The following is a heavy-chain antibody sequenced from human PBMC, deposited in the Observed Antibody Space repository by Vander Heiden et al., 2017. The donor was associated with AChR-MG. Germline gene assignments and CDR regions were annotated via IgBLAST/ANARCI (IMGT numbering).Heavy chain of an antibody. CDR1: GFTFSGSA. D-gene: IGHD6-19*01. Sequence: EVQLVESGGGLVQPGGSLKLSCAASGFTFSGSAMHWVRQASGKGLEWVGRIRSKANSYATAYAASVKGRFTISRDDSKNTAYLQMNSLKTEDTAVYYCTFHGPVAGTHDYWGQGTLVTVSS. CDR3: TFHGPVAGTHDY. J-gene: IGHJ4*02. V-gene: IGHV3-73*02. CDR2: IRSKANSYAT.